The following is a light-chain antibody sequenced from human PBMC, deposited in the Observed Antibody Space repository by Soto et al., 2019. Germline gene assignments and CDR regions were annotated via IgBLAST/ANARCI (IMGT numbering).Light chain of an antibody. V-gene: IGKV1-5*03. Sequence: DIQMTQSPSTLSASVGDRVTITCRASQSISSWLAWYQQKPGKAPKLLIYKASTLESGVPSRFSGSGSGTEFTLTISSLQPDEFATYYGQQYSSYLFTFGPGTKVDIK. CDR1: QSISSW. J-gene: IGKJ3*01. CDR3: QQYSSYLFT. CDR2: KAS.